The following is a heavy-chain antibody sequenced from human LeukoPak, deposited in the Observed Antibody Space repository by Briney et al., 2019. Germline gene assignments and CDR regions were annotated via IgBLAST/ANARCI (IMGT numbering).Heavy chain of an antibody. CDR3: ARAPHSYDAFDI. V-gene: IGHV1-46*01. CDR2: IDPSGGST. CDR1: GYTSTSYY. Sequence: ASVKVSCKASGYTSTSYYMHWVRQAPGQGLEWMGIIDPSGGSTSYAQKFQGRVTMTRDMSTSTVYMELSSLRSEDTAVYYCARAPHSYDAFDIWGQGTMVTVSS. D-gene: IGHD5-18*01. J-gene: IGHJ3*02.